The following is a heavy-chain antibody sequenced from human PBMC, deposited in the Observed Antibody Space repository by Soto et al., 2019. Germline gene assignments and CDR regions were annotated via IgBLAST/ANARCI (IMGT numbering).Heavy chain of an antibody. CDR1: GGSFSGYY. CDR2: INHSGST. J-gene: IGHJ6*03. CDR3: ARVGPFCTNGVCSRYMGV. D-gene: IGHD2-8*01. V-gene: IGHV4-34*01. Sequence: SETLSLTCAVYGGSFSGYYWSWIRQPPGKGLEWIGEINHSGSTNYNPSLKSRVTISVDTSKNQFSLKLSSVTAADTAVYYCARVGPFCTNGVCSRYMGVWGKGTTVTVSS.